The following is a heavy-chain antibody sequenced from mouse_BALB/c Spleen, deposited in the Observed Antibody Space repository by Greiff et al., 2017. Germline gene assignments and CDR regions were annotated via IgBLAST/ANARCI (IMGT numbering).Heavy chain of an antibody. CDR1: GFTFITNA. D-gene: IGHD1-1*01. J-gene: IGHJ3*01. Sequence: GGGLVQPKGSLKLSCAAPGFTFITNALLWVRLAPGKGLEWVARIGSKSNNYATYYADSVKDRFTLSRDDSQIMLYLQMHNLKTEDTAMYYCVREDYGSSWFAYWGQGTLVTVSA. CDR2: IGSKSNNYAT. CDR3: VREDYGSSWFAY. V-gene: IGHV10S3*01.